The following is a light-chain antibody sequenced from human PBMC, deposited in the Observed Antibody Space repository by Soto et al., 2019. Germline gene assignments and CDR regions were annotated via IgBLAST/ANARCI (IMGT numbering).Light chain of an antibody. CDR2: DAS. Sequence: EIVLTQSPATLSLSPGERATLSCRASQSVSSYLAWYQQKPGQAPRLLIYDASNRATGIPARFSGSGSGTDFTLTISSLEPEDFAVYYCQQRSNLPPTFGQGTNLEIK. V-gene: IGKV3-11*01. J-gene: IGKJ2*01. CDR3: QQRSNLPPT. CDR1: QSVSSY.